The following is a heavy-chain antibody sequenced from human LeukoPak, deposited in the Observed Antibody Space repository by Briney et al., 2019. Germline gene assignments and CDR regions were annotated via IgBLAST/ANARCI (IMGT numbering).Heavy chain of an antibody. J-gene: IGHJ4*02. D-gene: IGHD1-26*01. CDR1: GFTFSSYG. Sequence: GALRLSCAASGFTFSSYGMHWGRQAPGKGLERVAFIRYDGSNKYYADSVKGRFTISRDNSKNTLYLQMNSLRAEDTAVYYCAKELDNSGSYYGLDYWGQGTLVTVSS. CDR3: AKELDNSGSYYGLDY. V-gene: IGHV3-30*02. CDR2: IRYDGSNK.